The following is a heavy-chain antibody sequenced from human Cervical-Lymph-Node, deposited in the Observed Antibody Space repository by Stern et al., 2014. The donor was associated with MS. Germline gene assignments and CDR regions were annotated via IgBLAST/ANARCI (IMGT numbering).Heavy chain of an antibody. CDR3: ARVRVGANDF. CDR1: GFIFDDYA. V-gene: IGHV3-9*01. D-gene: IGHD1-26*01. CDR2: IDWNSGRI. J-gene: IGHJ4*02. Sequence: EVQLVESGGGLVQPGKSLRLSCVASGFIFDDYAMRWVRQVPGQAPEWVSGIDWNSGRILYADSVKGRFTTSRDNAKNSLYLQMNSLRTDDTALYYCARVRVGANDFWGQGTLVTVSS.